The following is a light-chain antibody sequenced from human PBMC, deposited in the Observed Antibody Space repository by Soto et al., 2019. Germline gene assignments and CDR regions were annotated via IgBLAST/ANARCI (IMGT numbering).Light chain of an antibody. J-gene: IGKJ5*01. CDR3: QQRSNWPIT. V-gene: IGKV3-11*01. Sequence: IVLAQSPATLSLSPGERATASCRASQSVSSYLAWYQQKPGQAPRLLIYDASNRATGIPARFSGSGSGTDFTLTISSLEPEDFAVYYCQQRSNWPITFGQGTRLEIK. CDR1: QSVSSY. CDR2: DAS.